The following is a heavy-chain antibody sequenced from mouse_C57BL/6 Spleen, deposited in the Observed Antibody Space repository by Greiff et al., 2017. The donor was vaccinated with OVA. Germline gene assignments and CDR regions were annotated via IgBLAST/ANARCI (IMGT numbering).Heavy chain of an antibody. CDR2: INPNYGTT. V-gene: IGHV1-39*01. CDR1: GYSFTDYN. D-gene: IGHD1-1*01. J-gene: IGHJ3*01. CDR3: ARAGSSFAWFAY. Sequence: VQLKESGPELVKPGASVKISCKASGYSFTDYNMNWVKQSNGKSLEWIGVINPNYGTTSYNQKFKGKATLTVDQSSSPAYMQLNSLTSEDSAVYYCARAGSSFAWFAYWGQGTLVTVSA.